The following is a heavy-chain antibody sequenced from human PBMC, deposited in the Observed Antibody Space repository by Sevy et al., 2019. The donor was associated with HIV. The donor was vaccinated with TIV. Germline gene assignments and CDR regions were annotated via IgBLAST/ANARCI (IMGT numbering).Heavy chain of an antibody. V-gene: IGHV3-23*01. D-gene: IGHD3-3*01. CDR3: AKDQADFWSGINWFDP. CDR1: GFTFSSYV. CDR2: ISGSGGST. Sequence: GGSLRLSCVASGFTFSSYVMSWVRQAPGKGLEWVSAISGSGGSTYYADSVKGRFTISRDNSKNTLYLQMNSLRAEDTAVYYCAKDQADFWSGINWFDPWGQGTLVTVSS. J-gene: IGHJ5*02.